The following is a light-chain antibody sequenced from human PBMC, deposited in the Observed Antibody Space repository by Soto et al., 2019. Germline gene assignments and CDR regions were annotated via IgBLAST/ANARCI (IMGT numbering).Light chain of an antibody. Sequence: EIVMTHSPATLSVSPWERATLSFSASQSVSSNLAWYQQKPGQAPRLLIYGASTRATGIPARFSGSGSGTEFTLTISSLQSEDFAVYYCQKYNNWPWKFGQGTKVDIK. CDR2: GAS. V-gene: IGKV3-15*01. CDR1: QSVSSN. J-gene: IGKJ1*01. CDR3: QKYNNWPWK.